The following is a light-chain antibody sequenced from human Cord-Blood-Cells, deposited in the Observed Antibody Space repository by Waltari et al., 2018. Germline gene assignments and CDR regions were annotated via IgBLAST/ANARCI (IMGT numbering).Light chain of an antibody. Sequence: SYVLTQPPSVSVAPGKTARITCGGNNIGSKSVHWYQQKPGQAPVLVIYYDSDRPSGIPERFSGSNSGNTATLTISRVEAGDEADYYCQVWDSSSDPVCGGGTKLTVL. V-gene: IGLV3-21*04. CDR1: NIGSKS. J-gene: IGLJ3*02. CDR3: QVWDSSSDPV. CDR2: YDS.